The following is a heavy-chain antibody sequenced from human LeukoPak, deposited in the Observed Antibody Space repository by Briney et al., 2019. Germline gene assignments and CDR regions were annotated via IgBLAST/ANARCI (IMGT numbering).Heavy chain of an antibody. D-gene: IGHD1-26*01. CDR1: GFTFKNYW. CDR2: IKEDGTEE. CDR3: VRGGWELDY. Sequence: GGSLRLSCAASGFTFKNYWMSWVRQAPGKGFERVAHIKEDGTEEYYLDSVKGRFTISKDDAKSSLYLQMNSLTTEDTAVYYCVRGGWELDYWGQGTLVTVSS. V-gene: IGHV3-7*01. J-gene: IGHJ4*02.